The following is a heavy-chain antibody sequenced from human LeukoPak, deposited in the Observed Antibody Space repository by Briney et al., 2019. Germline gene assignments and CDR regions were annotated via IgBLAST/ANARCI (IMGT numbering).Heavy chain of an antibody. CDR3: AKDHGSGSYYLFDY. V-gene: IGHV3-30*02. D-gene: IGHD3-10*01. CDR2: IRYDGSNK. CDR1: GFTFSSYG. J-gene: IGHJ4*02. Sequence: GGSLRLSCAASGFTFSSYGMHWVSQAPGKRLEWVAFIRYDGSNKYYADSVKGRFTISRDNSKNTLYLQMNSLRAEDTAVYYCAKDHGSGSYYLFDYWGQGTLVTVSS.